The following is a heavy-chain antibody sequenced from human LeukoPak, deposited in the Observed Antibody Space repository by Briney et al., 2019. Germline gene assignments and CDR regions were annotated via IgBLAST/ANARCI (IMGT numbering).Heavy chain of an antibody. CDR2: IKEDGSEE. D-gene: IGHD3-22*01. CDR1: GFTFSSYW. CDR3: ARDWLAGNPYHAFDL. V-gene: IGHV3-7*01. Sequence: GGSLRLSCAASGFTFSSYWMTWVRQAPGKGLECVANIKEDGSEEYYVDSVKDRFSISRDNANNSLHLQMNSLRAEDTAVYYCARDWLAGNPYHAFDLWGKGTMVTVSS. J-gene: IGHJ3*01.